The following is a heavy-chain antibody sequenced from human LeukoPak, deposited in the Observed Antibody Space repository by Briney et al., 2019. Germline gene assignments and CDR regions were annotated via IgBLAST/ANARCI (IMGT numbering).Heavy chain of an antibody. V-gene: IGHV3-30-3*01. CDR1: GFTFSSYA. Sequence: GGSLRLSCAASGFTFSSYAMSWVRQAPGKGLEWVAVISYDGSNKYYADSVKGRFTISRDNSKNTLYLQMNSLRAEDTAVYYCARERVNIAAAGYFDYWGQGTLVTVSS. CDR3: ARERVNIAAAGYFDY. J-gene: IGHJ4*02. D-gene: IGHD6-13*01. CDR2: ISYDGSNK.